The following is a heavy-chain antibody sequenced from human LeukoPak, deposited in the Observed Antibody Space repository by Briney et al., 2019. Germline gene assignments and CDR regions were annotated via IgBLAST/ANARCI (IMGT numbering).Heavy chain of an antibody. D-gene: IGHD3-22*01. CDR2: IYPGDSDT. V-gene: IGHV5-51*04. Sequence: GESLKISWKGSGYSFTSYWIGWVRQMPGKGLEWMGIIYPGDSDTRYSPSVQGQVTISADKPISTADLHGGSLNASDTAMYYCARSPTYYYDSSKTSDYYYGMDVWGQGTTVTVSS. CDR1: GYSFTSYW. J-gene: IGHJ6*02. CDR3: ARSPTYYYDSSKTSDYYYGMDV.